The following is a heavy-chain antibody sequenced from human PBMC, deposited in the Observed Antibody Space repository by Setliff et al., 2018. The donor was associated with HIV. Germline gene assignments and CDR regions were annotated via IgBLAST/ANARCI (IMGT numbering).Heavy chain of an antibody. CDR2: INTETGNP. J-gene: IGHJ4*01. Sequence: ASVKVSCKASGYTFKTFGISWVRQAPGQGPEWMGWINTETGNPMYAQGFKGRFVFSLDTSVSTAYLQINGLKAEDTAMYYCARVGSYWSTFDYWGHGALVTVSS. CDR3: ARVGSYWSTFDY. CDR1: GYTFKTFG. V-gene: IGHV7-4-1*02. D-gene: IGHD1-26*01.